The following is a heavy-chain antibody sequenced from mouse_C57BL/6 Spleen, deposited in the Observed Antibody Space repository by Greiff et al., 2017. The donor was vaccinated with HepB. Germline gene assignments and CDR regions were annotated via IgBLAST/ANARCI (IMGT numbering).Heavy chain of an antibody. Sequence: QVQLQQPGAELVKPGASVKLSCKASGYTFTSYWMHWVKQRPGQGLEWIGMIHPNSGSTNYNEKFKSKATLTVDKSSSTAYMQLSSLTSEDSAVYNCARHDGTSDWYFDVWGTGTTVTVSS. J-gene: IGHJ1*03. CDR1: GYTFTSYW. D-gene: IGHD6-1*01. CDR2: IHPNSGST. V-gene: IGHV1-64*01. CDR3: ARHDGTSDWYFDV.